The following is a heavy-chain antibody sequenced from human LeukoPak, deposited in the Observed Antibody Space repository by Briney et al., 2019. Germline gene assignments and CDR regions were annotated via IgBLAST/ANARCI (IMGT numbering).Heavy chain of an antibody. D-gene: IGHD6-19*01. J-gene: IGHJ4*02. CDR3: ARDPSNTSGWSPYFDF. CDR2: ISCYNGDT. V-gene: IGHV1-18*01. CDR1: GYTFTNHR. Sequence: ASVKVSCKASGYTFTNHRIAWVRQAPGQGLEWMGWISCYNGDTRYGQKLQGRVTMSTDTSTTTAYMELTSLRSDDTAVYYCARDPSNTSGWSPYFDFWGQGTLVTVSS.